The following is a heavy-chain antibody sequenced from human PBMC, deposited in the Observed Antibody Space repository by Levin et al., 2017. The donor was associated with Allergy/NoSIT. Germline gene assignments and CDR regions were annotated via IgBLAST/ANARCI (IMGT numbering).Heavy chain of an antibody. Sequence: GESLKISCAASGFTFSSYWMSWVRQAPGKGLEWVANIKQDGSEKYYVDSVKGRFTISRDNAKNSLYLQMNSLRAEDTAVYYCARRLVRGVIIKGRGNWFDPWGQGTLVTVSS. CDR3: ARRLVRGVIIKGRGNWFDP. J-gene: IGHJ5*02. CDR1: GFTFSSYW. CDR2: IKQDGSEK. D-gene: IGHD3-10*01. V-gene: IGHV3-7*01.